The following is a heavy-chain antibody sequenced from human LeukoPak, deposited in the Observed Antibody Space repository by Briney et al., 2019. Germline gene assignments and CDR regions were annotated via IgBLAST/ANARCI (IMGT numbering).Heavy chain of an antibody. CDR1: GGSISSGGNY. CDR2: IYYSGST. V-gene: IGHV4-31*03. CDR3: AREVFLDTAMYWFDP. Sequence: PSQTLSLTCTVSGGSISSGGNYGTWIRHPPGKALGWIGYIYYSGSTYYNPSLKSRVTISVDTSKNQFSLKLSSVTAADTAVYYCAREVFLDTAMYWFDPWGQGTLVTVSS. J-gene: IGHJ5*02. D-gene: IGHD5-18*01.